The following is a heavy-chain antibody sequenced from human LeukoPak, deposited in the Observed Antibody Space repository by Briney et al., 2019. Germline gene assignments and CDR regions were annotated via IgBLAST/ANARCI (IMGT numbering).Heavy chain of an antibody. CDR1: GGSISSGGYY. J-gene: IGHJ6*02. Sequence: SETLSLTCTVSGGSISSGGYYWSWIRQPPGKGLEWIGYIYYSGSTYYNPSLKSRVTISVDTSKNQFSLKLSSVTAADTAVYYCAGGRLDYYYYGMDVWGQGTTVTVSS. D-gene: IGHD3-16*01. CDR2: IYYSGST. V-gene: IGHV4-30-4*01. CDR3: AGGRLDYYYYGMDV.